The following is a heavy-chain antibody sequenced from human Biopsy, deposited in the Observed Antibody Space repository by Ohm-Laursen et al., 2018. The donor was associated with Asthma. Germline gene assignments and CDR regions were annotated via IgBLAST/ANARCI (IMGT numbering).Heavy chain of an antibody. V-gene: IGHV1-69*13. J-gene: IGHJ4*02. D-gene: IGHD2-2*01. CDR2: INSVFGTT. Sequence: SVKVSCKSLGGTFNTYVIGWVRQAPGQGLEWMGGINSVFGTTTYPQKFQDRVTITADDSTSTVYMELSSLRSEDTAVYYCARKAGSCISRTCYSLDFWGQGTLVTVAS. CDR1: GGTFNTYV. CDR3: ARKAGSCISRTCYSLDF.